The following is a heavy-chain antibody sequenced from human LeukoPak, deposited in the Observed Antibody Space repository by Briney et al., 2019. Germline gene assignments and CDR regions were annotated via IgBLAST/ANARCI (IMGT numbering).Heavy chain of an antibody. CDR3: ARDSTGYWYFDL. D-gene: IGHD3-3*02. Sequence: GRSLRLSCAASGFTFSSYGMSWVRQAPGKGLECVSAISGSGGDTHYADPVKGRFTISRDNSKNTLYLQMNSLRAEDTAVYYCARDSTGYWYFDLWGRGTLVSVSS. V-gene: IGHV3-23*01. CDR2: ISGSGGDT. J-gene: IGHJ2*01. CDR1: GFTFSSYG.